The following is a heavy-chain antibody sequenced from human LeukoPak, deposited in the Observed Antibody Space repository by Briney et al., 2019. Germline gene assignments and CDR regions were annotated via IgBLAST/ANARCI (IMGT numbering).Heavy chain of an antibody. CDR3: ARWRSSSWYFDL. J-gene: IGHJ2*01. D-gene: IGHD6-13*01. CDR1: GFTFSDYY. CDR2: ISSSRSYI. Sequence: GGSLRLSCAASGFTFSDYYMSWIRQAPGKGLECVSYISSSRSYINYADSVKGRFTVSRDNAKNSLYLQMNSLRAEDTAVYYCARWRSSSWYFDLWGRGTLVTVSS. V-gene: IGHV3-11*03.